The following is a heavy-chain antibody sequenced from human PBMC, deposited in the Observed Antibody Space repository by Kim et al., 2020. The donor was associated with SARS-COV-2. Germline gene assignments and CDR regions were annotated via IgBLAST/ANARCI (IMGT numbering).Heavy chain of an antibody. Sequence: SSPSFQGKVTISADKSISTAYLQWSSLKASDTAMYYCVRLSSGYRNWFDPWGQGTLVTVSS. D-gene: IGHD3-22*01. V-gene: IGHV5-51*01. CDR3: VRLSSGYRNWFDP. J-gene: IGHJ5*02.